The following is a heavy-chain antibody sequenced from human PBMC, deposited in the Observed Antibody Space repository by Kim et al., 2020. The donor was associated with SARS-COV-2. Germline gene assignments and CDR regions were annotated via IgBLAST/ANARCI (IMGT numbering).Heavy chain of an antibody. V-gene: IGHV3-7*01. D-gene: IGHD2-15*01. CDR1: GFAFSRNW. Sequence: GGSLRLSCAASGFAFSRNWMSWVRQAPGKGLEWVAKINEDGSERYYVESVEGRFTISRDNAKNSLYLDMNNLGAEDTGACYCARDRRYSLDYWGQGTLVTVSS. J-gene: IGHJ4*02. CDR3: ARDRRYSLDY. CDR2: INEDGSER.